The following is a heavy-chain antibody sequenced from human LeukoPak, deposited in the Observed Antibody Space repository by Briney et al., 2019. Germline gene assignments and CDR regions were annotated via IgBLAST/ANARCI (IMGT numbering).Heavy chain of an antibody. Sequence: GGSLRLSCAATGVTFSSYEMNWVRQAPGKGLEWVSYISSSGTTMYYADSVKGRFTISRDNAKNSLYLQMNSLRAEDTAIYYCEGYDILTGPEAFDIWGQGTAVTVSS. V-gene: IGHV3-48*03. J-gene: IGHJ3*02. CDR1: GVTFSSYE. D-gene: IGHD3-9*01. CDR3: EGYDILTGPEAFDI. CDR2: ISSSGTTM.